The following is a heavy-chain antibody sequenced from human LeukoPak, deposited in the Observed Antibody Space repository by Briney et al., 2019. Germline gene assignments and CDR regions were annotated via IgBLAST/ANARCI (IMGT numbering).Heavy chain of an antibody. Sequence: PSETLSLTCAVYGGSFSNYYWSWIRQAPGKGLEWIGEISRTGRTNYNSSLKSRVTISVDTSKNQFSLKLSSVTAADTAVYYCARHMYDYYYYYMDVWGKGTTVTVSS. CDR1: GGSFSNYY. D-gene: IGHD2-8*01. J-gene: IGHJ6*03. CDR2: ISRTGRT. V-gene: IGHV4-34*01. CDR3: ARHMYDYYYYYMDV.